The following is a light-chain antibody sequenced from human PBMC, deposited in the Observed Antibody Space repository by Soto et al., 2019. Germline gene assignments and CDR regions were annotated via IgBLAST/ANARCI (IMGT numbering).Light chain of an antibody. Sequence: QSALTQPASVSGSPGQSITISCTGTISDVGGYNYVSWYQHHPGKAPNLMIYEVFNRPSGVSNRFSGSRSGNTASLTISGLQAEDEGDYYSTSYAGTAPHVVFGGGTKLTVL. V-gene: IGLV2-14*01. CDR2: EVF. J-gene: IGLJ2*01. CDR3: TSYAGTAPHVV. CDR1: ISDVGGYNY.